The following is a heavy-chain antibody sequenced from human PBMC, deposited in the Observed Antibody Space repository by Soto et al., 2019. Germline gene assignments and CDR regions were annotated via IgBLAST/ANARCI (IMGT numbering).Heavy chain of an antibody. Sequence: QVRLVESGGGVVQPGRSLRLSCVASGFTLSGYGMHWVRQAPGKGLEWLGVISYDGTNTYYADSVKGRFTVSSDNSKNTLYLQMNSLRPEATAVYYCAKDRLQHLVRGWLDPWGQGTLVTVSS. CDR3: AKDRLQHLVRGWLDP. J-gene: IGHJ5*02. CDR1: GFTLSGYG. D-gene: IGHD3-10*01. CDR2: ISYDGTNT. V-gene: IGHV3-30*18.